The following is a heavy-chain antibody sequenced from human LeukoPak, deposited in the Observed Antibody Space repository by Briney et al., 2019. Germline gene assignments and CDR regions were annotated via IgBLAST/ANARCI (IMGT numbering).Heavy chain of an antibody. Sequence: GRSQRLSCAASEFTFSSYGMHWVRQAPGRGLEWVPVISFDGNDKHYADAVKGRFTVSRDNSRNTLYLQMNSLRDEDTAVYYCARELYGKSWYEYWGQGILLTVSS. D-gene: IGHD6-13*01. V-gene: IGHV3-30*03. CDR1: EFTFSSYG. CDR3: ARELYGKSWYEY. CDR2: ISFDGNDK. J-gene: IGHJ4*02.